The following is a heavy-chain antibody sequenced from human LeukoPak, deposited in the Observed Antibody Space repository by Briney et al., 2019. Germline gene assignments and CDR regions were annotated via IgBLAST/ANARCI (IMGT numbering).Heavy chain of an antibody. V-gene: IGHV3-53*01. CDR2: ISSGGTP. CDR3: ARGGDIAGGTRSPFDI. D-gene: IGHD1-26*01. J-gene: IGHJ3*02. Sequence: GGSLRLSCAVSGFTVNSNYMSWVRQAPGQGLEWVSVISSGGTPSYADSVKGRFTISRDTSKSTLYLQMNGLRAEDTAVYYCARGGDIAGGTRSPFDIWGQGTLVTVSS. CDR1: GFTVNSNY.